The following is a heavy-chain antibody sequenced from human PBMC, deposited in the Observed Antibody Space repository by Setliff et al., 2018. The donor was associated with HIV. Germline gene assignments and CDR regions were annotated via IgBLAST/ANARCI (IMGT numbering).Heavy chain of an antibody. Sequence: PGGSLRLSCAVSGFTFRSYAIHWVRQAPGKGLGWVAVISFDGRNKYYADSVKGRFTISRDSPKNSLYLQMNSLRLEDMALYYCARGLGSYLAATRDALWFDPWGQGTLVTVSS. CDR3: ARGLGSYLAATRDALWFDP. V-gene: IGHV3-30*04. CDR1: GFTFRSYA. D-gene: IGHD2-15*01. J-gene: IGHJ5*02. CDR2: ISFDGRNK.